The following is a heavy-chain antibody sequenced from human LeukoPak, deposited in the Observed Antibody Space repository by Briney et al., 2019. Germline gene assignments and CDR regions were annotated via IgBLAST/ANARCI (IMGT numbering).Heavy chain of an antibody. J-gene: IGHJ6*03. D-gene: IGHD3-3*02. V-gene: IGHV5-51*01. CDR2: IYPGDSDT. CDR3: ARLEHFWSGYYGYYYYYYMDV. Sequence: NLGESLKISCKGSGYIFTSYWIGWVCQMPGKGLEWMGIIYPGDSDTRYSPSFQGQVTISADKSISTAYLRWSSLKASDTAMYYCARLEHFWSGYYGYYYYYYMDVWGKGTTVTVSS. CDR1: GYIFTSYW.